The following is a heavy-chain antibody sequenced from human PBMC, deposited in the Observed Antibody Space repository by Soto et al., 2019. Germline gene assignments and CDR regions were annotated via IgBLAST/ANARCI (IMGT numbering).Heavy chain of an antibody. Sequence: SGGSLRLSCAASGFTFSSYAMHWVRQAPGKGLEWVAVISYDGSNKYYADSVKGRFTISRDNSKNTLYLQMNSLRAEDTAVYYCARGGSYDFWSGYYNNDAFDIWGQGTMVTVSS. D-gene: IGHD3-3*01. CDR1: GFTFSSYA. CDR3: ARGGSYDFWSGYYNNDAFDI. CDR2: ISYDGSNK. V-gene: IGHV3-30-3*01. J-gene: IGHJ3*02.